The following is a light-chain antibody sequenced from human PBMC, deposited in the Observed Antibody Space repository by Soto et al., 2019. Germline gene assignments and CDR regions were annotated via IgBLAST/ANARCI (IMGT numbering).Light chain of an antibody. CDR1: QSVSSSY. J-gene: IGKJ5*01. Sequence: EIVLTQSPATLSLSPGERATLSCGASQSVSSSYLAWYQQKPGLAPRLLIYDASSRATGIPDRFSGSGSGTDFTLTISRLEPEDVAVYYCQQYGVSRITFGQGTRLEIK. CDR3: QQYGVSRIT. CDR2: DAS. V-gene: IGKV3D-20*01.